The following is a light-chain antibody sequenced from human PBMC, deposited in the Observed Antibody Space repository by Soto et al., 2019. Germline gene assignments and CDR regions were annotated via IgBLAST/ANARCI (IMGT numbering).Light chain of an antibody. J-gene: IGKJ1*01. CDR2: DVS. CDR1: QSVSSN. Sequence: EVVMTQSPATLSVSPGERATLSCRASQSVSSNLAWYQQKPGQAPRLLIYDVSTGATGIPARFSGRGSGTEFTLTISSLQFDDSAVYYCQQYNNWWTFGQGTKVDIK. V-gene: IGKV3-15*01. CDR3: QQYNNWWT.